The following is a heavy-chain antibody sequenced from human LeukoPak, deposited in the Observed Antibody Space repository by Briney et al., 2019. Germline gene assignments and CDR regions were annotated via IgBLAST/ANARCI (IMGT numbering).Heavy chain of an antibody. CDR2: INAGNGNT. V-gene: IGHV1-3*01. Sequence: ASVKVSCKASGYTFTSYAMHWVRQAPGQRLEWMGWINAGNGNTKYSQKFQGRVTITRDTSASTAYMELSSLRSEDTAVYYCAREHYYDSSGYXPVDYWGQGTLVTASS. D-gene: IGHD3-22*01. CDR3: AREHYYDSSGYXPVDY. J-gene: IGHJ4*02. CDR1: GYTFTSYA.